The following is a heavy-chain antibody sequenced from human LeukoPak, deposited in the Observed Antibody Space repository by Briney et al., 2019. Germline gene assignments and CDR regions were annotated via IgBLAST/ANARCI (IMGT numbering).Heavy chain of an antibody. V-gene: IGHV3-30*02. J-gene: IGHJ5*02. Sequence: GGSQRLSCTGSGFTFSNYGLHWVRQAPGKGLEWVAFIHYDGTNKYYAESVKGRFTISRDDFKNTVFLQMDSLRTEDTAVYFCARAYFGDLFGWFDPWGQGTLVTVSS. CDR1: GFTFSNYG. D-gene: IGHD3-10*01. CDR3: ARAYFGDLFGWFDP. CDR2: IHYDGTNK.